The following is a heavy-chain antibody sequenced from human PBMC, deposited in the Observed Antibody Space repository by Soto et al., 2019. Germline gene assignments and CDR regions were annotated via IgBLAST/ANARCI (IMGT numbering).Heavy chain of an antibody. CDR1: ADSIMRSYH. Sequence: SQTRSCTCAVSADSIMRSYHWAWIRHSPRRCIEWSASIHHTGTTYYTPSLETRLTISVDTSQNQFSLRLSSVTAHASPWYFCARTDNLGYYQHFGQGNLVTVSA. V-gene: IGHV4-38-2*01. CDR2: IHHTGTT. J-gene: IGHJ1*01. D-gene: IGHD3-3*01. CDR3: ARTDNLGYYQH.